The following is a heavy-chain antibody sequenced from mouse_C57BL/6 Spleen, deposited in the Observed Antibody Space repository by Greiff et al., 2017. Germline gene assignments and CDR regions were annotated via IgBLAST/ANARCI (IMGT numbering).Heavy chain of an antibody. V-gene: IGHV1-55*01. Sequence: VQLQQPGAELVKPGASVKMSCKASGYTFTSYWITWVKQRPGQGLEWIGDIYPGSGSTNYNEKFKSKATLTVDTSSSTAYMQLSSLTSEDSAVYYCARSRYGSRDYAMDYWGQGTSVTVSS. CDR2: IYPGSGST. J-gene: IGHJ4*01. CDR3: ARSRYGSRDYAMDY. D-gene: IGHD1-1*01. CDR1: GYTFTSYW.